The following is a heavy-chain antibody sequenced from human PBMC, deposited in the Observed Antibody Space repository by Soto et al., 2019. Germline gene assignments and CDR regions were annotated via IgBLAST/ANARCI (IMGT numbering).Heavy chain of an antibody. CDR2: INQRGST. CDR1: GGSFSGYY. J-gene: IGHJ5*01. V-gene: IGHV4-34*01. Sequence: ASETLSLTCAVYGGSFSGYYWSWIRHPRGKGLDGRGEINQRGSTNYNPSLKSRVTISVDTSKNQFSLKLSSVTAQDTAVYHCARGRTLITRTYLESWGNGTVVTVSS. CDR3: ARGRTLITRTYLES. D-gene: IGHD1-20*01.